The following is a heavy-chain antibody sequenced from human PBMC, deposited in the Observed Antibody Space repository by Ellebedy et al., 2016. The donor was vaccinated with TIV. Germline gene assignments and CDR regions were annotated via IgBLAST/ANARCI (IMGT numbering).Heavy chain of an antibody. CDR1: GGSISSYY. Sequence: SETLSLXXTVSGGSISSYYYNYFRQPPGKALEWIGYIYSSGSTNYNPSLKSRVTISIDTSKNQFSVTLNSVTAADTAVYYCAKSGTTGSYYYYMDVWGKGTTVTVSS. J-gene: IGHJ6*03. CDR3: AKSGTTGSYYYYMDV. V-gene: IGHV4-59*12. CDR2: IYSSGST. D-gene: IGHD1-1*01.